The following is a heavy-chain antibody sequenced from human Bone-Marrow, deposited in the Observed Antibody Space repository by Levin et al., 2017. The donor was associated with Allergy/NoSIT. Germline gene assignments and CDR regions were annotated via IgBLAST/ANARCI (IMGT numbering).Heavy chain of an antibody. D-gene: IGHD3-10*01. CDR2: ISISGGST. CDR1: GFTFSSYA. Sequence: GGSLRLSCAASGFTFSSYAMSWVRQAPGKGLEWVSIISISGGSTNYADSVKGRFTISRDNSENTLYLQMNSLRAEDTALYYCAKKSSGSYSSPFDYWGQGTLVTVSS. CDR3: AKKSSGSYSSPFDY. V-gene: IGHV3-23*01. J-gene: IGHJ4*02.